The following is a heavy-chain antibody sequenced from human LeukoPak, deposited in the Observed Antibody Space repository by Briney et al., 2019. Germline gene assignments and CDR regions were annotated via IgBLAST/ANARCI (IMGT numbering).Heavy chain of an antibody. J-gene: IGHJ3*01. D-gene: IGHD1-26*01. CDR1: GGSVNSHF. CDR3: AIIGGAYGNAFDV. V-gene: IGHV4-59*02. CDR2: YYYGGST. Sequence: SETLSLTCAVAGGSVNSHFCSWVRHSPGKELEWIAYYYYGGSTLYNPSLSSRVTISVDASKNHFSLRLNSVTGADTGVYYCAIIGGAYGNAFDVWGQGTMVTVSP.